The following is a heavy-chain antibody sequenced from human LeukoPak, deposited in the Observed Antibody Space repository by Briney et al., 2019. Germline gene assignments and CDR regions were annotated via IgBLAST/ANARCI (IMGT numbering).Heavy chain of an antibody. CDR1: GGSISSGDYY. CDR2: IYYSGST. J-gene: IGHJ6*02. V-gene: IGHV4-30-4*01. Sequence: PSQTLSLTCTVSGGSISSGDYYWSWIRQPPREGLEWIGYIYYSGSTYYNPSLKSRVTISVDTSKNQFSLKLSSVNAADTAVYYCARAPYARYYYGMDVWGQGTTVTVSS. CDR3: ARAPYARYYYGMDV. D-gene: IGHD4-17*01.